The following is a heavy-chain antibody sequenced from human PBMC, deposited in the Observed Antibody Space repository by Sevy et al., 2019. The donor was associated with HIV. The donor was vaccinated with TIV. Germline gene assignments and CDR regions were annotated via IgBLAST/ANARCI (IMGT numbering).Heavy chain of an antibody. V-gene: IGHV3-7*01. J-gene: IGHJ4*02. CDR1: GFTFSDSFSNSW. Sequence: GGSLRLSCPASGFTFSDSFSNSWMNWLRQAPGKGLEWVANINPDGSAKYYVDSVEGRFIISRDNGKNSLYLQMNSLRAEDTALYYCARVSRVASYDFWGQGTLVTVSS. CDR2: INPDGSAK. D-gene: IGHD2-21*01. CDR3: ARVSRVASYDF.